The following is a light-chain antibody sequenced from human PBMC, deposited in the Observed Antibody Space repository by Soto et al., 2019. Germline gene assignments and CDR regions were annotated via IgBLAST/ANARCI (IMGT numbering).Light chain of an antibody. J-gene: IGKJ5*01. CDR2: GAS. Sequence: EIVLAQSPGTLSLSPGERSTLSCSASQSVRSSYLAWYQQKPGQAPRLLIYGASSRATGIPDRFSGSGSGTDFTLTISRLEPEDFAVYYCQQYGSSPDTFGQGTRLEIK. CDR1: QSVRSSY. V-gene: IGKV3-20*01. CDR3: QQYGSSPDT.